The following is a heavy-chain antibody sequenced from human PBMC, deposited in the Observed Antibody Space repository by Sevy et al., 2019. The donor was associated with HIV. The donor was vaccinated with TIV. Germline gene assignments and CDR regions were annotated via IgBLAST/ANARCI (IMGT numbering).Heavy chain of an antibody. J-gene: IGHJ3*01. CDR1: GFTFSNYW. CDR3: AREGDTVLGPTGVEAFDF. Sequence: GGSLRLSCAASGFTFSNYWMHWVRQAPGKGLVWVSRIKTDGSSRDSADSVKGRFFISRDNAKNLVYLQMDSLRAEDKAVYYRAREGDTVLGPTGVEAFDFWGQGTMVTVSS. V-gene: IGHV3-74*01. D-gene: IGHD2-8*01. CDR2: IKTDGSSR.